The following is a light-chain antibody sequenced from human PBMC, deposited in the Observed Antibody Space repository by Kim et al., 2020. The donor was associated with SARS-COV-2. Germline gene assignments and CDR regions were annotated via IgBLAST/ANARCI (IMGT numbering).Light chain of an antibody. CDR2: DVS. CDR3: SSYTTANTRL. J-gene: IGLJ1*01. Sequence: GQSITNSCTGTSSDIGAFKYVSWFQQHPVKAPKLLIYDVSERPSGISNRFSGSTSGYTASLTISGLQAEDEADYYCSSYTTANTRLFGGGTKVTVL. V-gene: IGLV2-14*03. CDR1: SSDIGAFKY.